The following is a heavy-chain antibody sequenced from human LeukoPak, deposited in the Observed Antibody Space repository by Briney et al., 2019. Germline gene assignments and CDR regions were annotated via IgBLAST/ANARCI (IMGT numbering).Heavy chain of an antibody. CDR2: ISAYNGNT. J-gene: IGHJ4*02. CDR1: GYTFTSYG. CDR3: AREGLNGYSYGTFDY. V-gene: IGHV1-18*01. D-gene: IGHD5-18*01. Sequence: ASVKVSRKASGYTFTSYGISWVRQAPGQGLEWMGWISAYNGNTNYAQKLQGRVTMTTDTSTSTAYMELRSLRSDDTAVYYCAREGLNGYSYGTFDYWGQGTLVTVSS.